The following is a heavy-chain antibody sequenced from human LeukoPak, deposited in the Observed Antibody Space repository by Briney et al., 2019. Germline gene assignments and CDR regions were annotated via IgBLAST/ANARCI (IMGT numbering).Heavy chain of an antibody. CDR1: GGSISSGSYS. Sequence: SETLSLTCAVSGGSISSGSYSWSWLRQPPGTGLEWIGYLFYTGSTYYNPSLKSRVTISVDTSKNQFSLKLSSVTAADTAMYYCARGAGSTTSNDAFDIWGQGTMVTVSS. CDR3: ARGAGSTTSNDAFDI. V-gene: IGHV4-30-4*07. D-gene: IGHD1-1*01. J-gene: IGHJ3*02. CDR2: LFYTGST.